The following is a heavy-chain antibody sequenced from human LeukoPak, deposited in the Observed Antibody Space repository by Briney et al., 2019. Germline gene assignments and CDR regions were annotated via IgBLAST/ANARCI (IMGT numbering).Heavy chain of an antibody. V-gene: IGHV3-21*01. CDR1: GFTFSSYS. CDR3: ARVGITMIVADY. J-gene: IGHJ4*02. CDR2: ISSSSSYI. D-gene: IGHD3-22*01. Sequence: GGSLRLSCAASGFTFSSYSMNWVRQAPGKGLEWVSSISSSSSYIYYADSVKGRFTISRDNAKNSLYLQMNSLRAEDTAVYYCARVGITMIVADYWGQGTLVTVSS.